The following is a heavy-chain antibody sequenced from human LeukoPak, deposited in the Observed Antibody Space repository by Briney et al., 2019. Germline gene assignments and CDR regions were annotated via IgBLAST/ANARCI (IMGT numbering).Heavy chain of an antibody. CDR2: IYPGDSDV. V-gene: IGHV5-51*01. D-gene: IGHD6-13*01. CDR1: GYRFSNYW. Sequence: GASLEISFQGSGYRFSNYWIGWERQMPGKGLEWMGIIYPGDSDVRYSPSFQGQVTISADKSISTAYLQWSSLQASDTAMYYCARQGYNSTWDRYLAYWGQGTQVTVSS. CDR3: ARQGYNSTWDRYLAY. J-gene: IGHJ4*02.